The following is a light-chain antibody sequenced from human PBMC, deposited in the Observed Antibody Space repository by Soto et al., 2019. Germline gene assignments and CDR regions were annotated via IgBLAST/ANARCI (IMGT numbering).Light chain of an antibody. J-gene: IGLJ1*01. CDR3: AAWDDSLSGYV. Sequence: QSMVTQPPSASGTPGQRVTISCSGSSSNIGSNYVYWYQQLPGTAPKLLIYRNNQRPSGVPDRFSGSKSGTSASLAISGLRSEDEADYYCAAWDDSLSGYVFGTGT. CDR2: RNN. CDR1: SSNIGSNY. V-gene: IGLV1-47*01.